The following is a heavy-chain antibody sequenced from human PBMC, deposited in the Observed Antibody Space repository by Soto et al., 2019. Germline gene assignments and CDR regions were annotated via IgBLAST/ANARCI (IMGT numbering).Heavy chain of an antibody. J-gene: IGHJ4*02. V-gene: IGHV1-3*01. CDR1: GYTFTSYA. CDR3: ARDPHYYGSGSYFRFDY. CDR2: INAGNGHT. Sequence: ASVKVSCKASGYTFTSYAMHWVRQAPGQRLEWMGWINAGNGHTKYSQKFQGRVTMTRDTSASTAYMELRSLRSDDTAVYYCARDPHYYGSGSYFRFDYWGQGTLVTVSS. D-gene: IGHD3-10*01.